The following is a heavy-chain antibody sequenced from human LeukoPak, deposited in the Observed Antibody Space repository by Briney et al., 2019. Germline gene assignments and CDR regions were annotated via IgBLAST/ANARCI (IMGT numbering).Heavy chain of an antibody. CDR1: GYTFTDYY. Sequence: SVKVSCKASGYTFTDYYIHWVRQAPGQGLEWMGRIIPILGIANYAQKFQGRVTITADKSTSTAYMELSSLRSEDTAVYYCARFYDSSDRGAFDIWGQGTMVTVSS. J-gene: IGHJ3*02. V-gene: IGHV1-69*02. D-gene: IGHD3-22*01. CDR3: ARFYDSSDRGAFDI. CDR2: IIPILGIA.